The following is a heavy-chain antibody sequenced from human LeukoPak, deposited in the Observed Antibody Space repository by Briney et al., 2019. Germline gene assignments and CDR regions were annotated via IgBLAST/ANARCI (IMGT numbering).Heavy chain of an antibody. CDR2: IYHNGNT. V-gene: IGHV4-39*02. Sequence: PETLSLTCSVSGGSITNGDYYWAWIRQPPGKGLEWIATIYHNGNTYYNPSLKSRVTISVATSASQFSLKLTFVTAADAAISYCTREGSGRGIYFDHWGQGTLVGVSS. D-gene: IGHD3-10*01. CDR3: TREGSGRGIYFDH. CDR1: GGSITNGDYY. J-gene: IGHJ4*02.